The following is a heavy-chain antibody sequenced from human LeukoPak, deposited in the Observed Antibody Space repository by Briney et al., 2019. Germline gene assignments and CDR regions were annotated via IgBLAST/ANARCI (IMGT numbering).Heavy chain of an antibody. D-gene: IGHD3-9*01. V-gene: IGHV1-2*02. CDR1: GYTFTGYY. Sequence: GASVKVSCKASGYTFTGYYMHWVRQAPGQGLEWMGWINPNSGGTNYAQKFQGRVTMTRDTSISTAYMELSRLRSDDTAVYYCARGRVWDILTGPSDYWGQGTLVTVSS. J-gene: IGHJ4*02. CDR2: INPNSGGT. CDR3: ARGRVWDILTGPSDY.